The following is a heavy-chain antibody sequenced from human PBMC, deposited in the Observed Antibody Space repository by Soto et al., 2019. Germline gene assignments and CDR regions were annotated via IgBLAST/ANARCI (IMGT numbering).Heavy chain of an antibody. J-gene: IGHJ4*02. CDR3: AKHDFWTLYNSGLDS. V-gene: IGHV1-69*13. CDR1: GGTFSSYA. Sequence: SVKVSCKASGGTFSSYAISWVRQAPGQGLEWMGGIIPIFGTANYAQKFQGRVTITADESTSTAYMELSSLRSEDTAVYYCAKHDFWTLYNSGLDSWGQGTLVTV. CDR2: IIPIFGTA. D-gene: IGHD3-3*01.